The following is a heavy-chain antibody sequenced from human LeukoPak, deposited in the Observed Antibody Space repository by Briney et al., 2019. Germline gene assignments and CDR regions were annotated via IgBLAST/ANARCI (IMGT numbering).Heavy chain of an antibody. D-gene: IGHD2-21*02. CDR3: AKVFSHIVVVTASRGAFDI. Sequence: PGGSLRLFCAPSGFTLSSYRMHGVRQAPGRGVEWVADISYDGSNKYHADSVKGRFTISRDNSKNTLYLQMNTLRAEDTAVYYCAKVFSHIVVVTASRGAFDIWGQGTMVTVSS. J-gene: IGHJ3*02. V-gene: IGHV3-30*18. CDR2: ISYDGSNK. CDR1: GFTLSSYR.